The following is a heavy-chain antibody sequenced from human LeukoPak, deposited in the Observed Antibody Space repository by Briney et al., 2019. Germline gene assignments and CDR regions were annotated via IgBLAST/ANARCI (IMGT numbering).Heavy chain of an antibody. J-gene: IGHJ5*02. CDR2: ISAYNGKK. CDR3: VRLPGKDWFDP. Sequence: ASVKVSCKASGYTFTSYGISWVRQAPGQGLEWMGWISAYNGKKRYAKNLQGRVTMTTDTSTSTAYMELRSLRSDDTAVYYCVRLPGKDWFDPWGQGTLVTVSS. D-gene: IGHD1-14*01. V-gene: IGHV1-18*01. CDR1: GYTFTSYG.